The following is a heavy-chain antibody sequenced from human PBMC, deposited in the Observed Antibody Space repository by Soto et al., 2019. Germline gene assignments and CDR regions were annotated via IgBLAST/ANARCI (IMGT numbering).Heavy chain of an antibody. V-gene: IGHV1-8*01. D-gene: IGHD3-16*01. CDR3: TRGQEVWWNAGPLGLHGLDV. J-gene: IGHJ6*02. CDR2: MNPSSANT. CDR1: RCTFISYD. Sequence: GASVKVSCKASRCTFISYDINWVRQAPGQGLEWMGWMNPSSANTGYAQKFQGRISMTRNTSMNTAYMELNSLTSEDTAVYYCTRGQEVWWNAGPLGLHGLDVWGQGTTVTVSS.